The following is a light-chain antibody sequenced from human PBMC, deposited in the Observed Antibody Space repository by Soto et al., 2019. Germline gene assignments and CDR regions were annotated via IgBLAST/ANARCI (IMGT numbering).Light chain of an antibody. Sequence: EIVLTQSPASKSLSPGDRATVSCRASQTVGRSLAWYQHKPGQAPRLLISHASNRATGVPSRFGGSGSGTDFTLTTYSLDPEDFAVYYCQQYSNCPITFGQGTRLEI. J-gene: IGKJ5*01. V-gene: IGKV3-11*01. CDR1: QTVGRS. CDR2: HAS. CDR3: QQYSNCPIT.